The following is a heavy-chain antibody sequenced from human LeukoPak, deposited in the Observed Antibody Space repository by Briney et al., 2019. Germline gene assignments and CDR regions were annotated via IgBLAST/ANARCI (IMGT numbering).Heavy chain of an antibody. CDR3: ARRYFDS. CDR2: IKQDGSAK. V-gene: IGHV3-7*03. J-gene: IGHJ4*02. Sequence: GGSLRLSCAASGFTFSSYAMSWVRQAPGKGLEWVANIKQDGSAKYYVDSVKGRFTISRDNAKNSLYLQMNSLRAEDTAVYYCARRYFDSWGQGTLVTVSS. CDR1: GFTFSSYA.